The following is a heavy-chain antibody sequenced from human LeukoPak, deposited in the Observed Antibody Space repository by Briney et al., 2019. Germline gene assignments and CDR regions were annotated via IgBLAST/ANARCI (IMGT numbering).Heavy chain of an antibody. J-gene: IGHJ4*02. Sequence: PGGSLRLSCAASGFTFSSYGMHWVRQAPGKGLEWVAVIWYDGSDKYYADSVKGRFTISRDNSKNTLYLQMNSLRTEDTAVYYCATDQGIYWGQGILVTVSS. CDR3: ATDQGIY. CDR2: IWYDGSDK. CDR1: GFTFSSYG. V-gene: IGHV3-33*01.